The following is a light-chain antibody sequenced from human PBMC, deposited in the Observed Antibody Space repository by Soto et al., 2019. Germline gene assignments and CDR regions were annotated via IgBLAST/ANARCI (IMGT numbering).Light chain of an antibody. V-gene: IGLV2-14*03. CDR1: SSDVGGYNY. CDR2: EVS. J-gene: IGLJ3*02. Sequence: QSVLTQPASVSGSPGQSITISCTETSSDVGGYNYVSWFQQHPGKAPKLKIYEVSNRPSGVSNRFSGSKSGYTASLTISELQAEDEADYYCTSFTSGSTWVFGGGTKLTVL. CDR3: TSFTSGSTWV.